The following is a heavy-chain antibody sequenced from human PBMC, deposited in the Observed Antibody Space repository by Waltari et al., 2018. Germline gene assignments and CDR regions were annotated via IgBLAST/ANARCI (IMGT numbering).Heavy chain of an antibody. Sequence: QVQLVDSGGGLVKPGGSLRLSCAASGFSFSDYYMGWIRQAPGKGLEWISYISSSGSTIYYADSVKGRFSISRDNGKNSLYLQMNSLRAEDTAVYYCTRPPGDRRRDYWGQGTLVTVSS. D-gene: IGHD3-10*01. CDR3: TRPPGDRRRDY. CDR2: ISSSGSTI. V-gene: IGHV3-11*01. J-gene: IGHJ4*02. CDR1: GFSFSDYY.